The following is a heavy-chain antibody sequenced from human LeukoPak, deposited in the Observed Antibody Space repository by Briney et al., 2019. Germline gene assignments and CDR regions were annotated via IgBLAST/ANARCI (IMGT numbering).Heavy chain of an antibody. D-gene: IGHD2-21*02. V-gene: IGHV4-30-4*01. Sequence: SETLSLTCTVSGGSISSGDYYWSWIRQPPGKGLEWIGYSYYIGNTFYNPSLKSRVTISVDTSKNQFSLKLSSVTAADTAVYYCASAYCGGDCTPYWYFDLWGRGTLVTVSS. CDR3: ASAYCGGDCTPYWYFDL. J-gene: IGHJ2*01. CDR1: GGSISSGDYY. CDR2: SYYIGNT.